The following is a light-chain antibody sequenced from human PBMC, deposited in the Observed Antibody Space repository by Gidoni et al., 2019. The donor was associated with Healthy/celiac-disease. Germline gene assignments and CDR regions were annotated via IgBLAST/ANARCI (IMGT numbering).Light chain of an antibody. V-gene: IGKV3-11*01. CDR1: HSVSSY. CDR2: DAS. J-gene: IGKJ4*01. Sequence: EIVLTQSPATLSLSPGERATLSCRASHSVSSYLDWYQQKPGQAPRLLIYDASNRATGIPARFSGSGSGTDFTLTISSLEPEDFAVYYCQQRSNWPPFTFGGGTKLEIK. CDR3: QQRSNWPPFT.